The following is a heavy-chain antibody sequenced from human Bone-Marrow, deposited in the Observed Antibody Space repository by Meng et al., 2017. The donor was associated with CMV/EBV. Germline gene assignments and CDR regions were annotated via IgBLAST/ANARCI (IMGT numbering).Heavy chain of an antibody. CDR1: GDSVSINGAA. V-gene: IGHV6-1*01. D-gene: IGHD2-8*01. J-gene: IGHJ4*02. CDR3: TRETNDWRFDY. Sequence: ISGDSVSINGAAWTWIRPSPSRGLEWLGRTYYRSKWYFDYAESVKSRITINPDTSKNQVSLQLNSVTPEDTAVYYFTRETNDWRFDYWGQGILVTVSS. CDR2: TYYRSKWYF.